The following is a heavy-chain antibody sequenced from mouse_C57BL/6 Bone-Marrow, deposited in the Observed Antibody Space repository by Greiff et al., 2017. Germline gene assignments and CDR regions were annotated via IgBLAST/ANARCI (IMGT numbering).Heavy chain of an antibody. CDR3: ARWAYGNYVSWFAY. J-gene: IGHJ3*01. CDR2: INPSSGYT. Sequence: VQLQQSGAELARPGASVKMSCKASSYTFTSYTMHWVKQRPGQGLEWIGYINPSSGYTKYNQKFKDKATLTADKSSSTAYMQLSSLTSDDSAVYYCARWAYGNYVSWFAYWGQGTLVTVSA. V-gene: IGHV1-4*01. D-gene: IGHD2-1*01. CDR1: SYTFTSYT.